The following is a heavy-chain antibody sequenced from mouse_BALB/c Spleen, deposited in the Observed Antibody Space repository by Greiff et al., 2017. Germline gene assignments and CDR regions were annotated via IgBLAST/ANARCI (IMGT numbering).Heavy chain of an antibody. J-gene: IGHJ4*01. CDR3: ARYYGSSWAMDY. D-gene: IGHD1-1*01. V-gene: IGHV5-17*02. Sequence: EVHLVESGGGLVQPGGSRKLSCAASGFTFSSFGMHWVRQAPEKGLEWVAYISSGSSTIYYADTVKGRFTISRDNPKNTLFLQMTSLRSEDTAMYYCARYYGSSWAMDYWGQGTSVTVSS. CDR1: GFTFSSFG. CDR2: ISSGSSTI.